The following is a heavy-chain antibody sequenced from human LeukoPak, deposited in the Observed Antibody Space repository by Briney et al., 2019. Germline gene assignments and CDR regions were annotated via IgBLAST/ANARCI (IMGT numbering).Heavy chain of an antibody. V-gene: IGHV3-21*01. CDR3: AREYYYGSGSYYQYNWFDP. Sequence: PGGSLRLSCAASGFTFSSYSMNWVRQAPGKGLEWVSSISSSSSYIYYADSVKGRFTISRDNAKNSLYLQMNSLRAEDTAVYYCAREYYYGSGSYYQYNWFDPWGQGTLATVSS. CDR2: ISSSSSYI. J-gene: IGHJ5*02. D-gene: IGHD3-10*01. CDR1: GFTFSSYS.